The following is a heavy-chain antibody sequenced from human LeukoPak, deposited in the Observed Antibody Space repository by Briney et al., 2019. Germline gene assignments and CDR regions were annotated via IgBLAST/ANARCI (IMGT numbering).Heavy chain of an antibody. CDR3: ARGAWYFDL. CDR2: IYTSGST. D-gene: IGHD1-26*01. V-gene: IGHV4-61*02. J-gene: IGHJ2*01. CDR1: GGSISRGSYY. Sequence: SETLSLTCTVSGGSISRGSYYWSWIRQPAGKGLEWIGRIYTSGSTKYNPSLESRVTISVDTSKNQIFLKLSSVTAADTAVYYCARGAWYFDLWGRGSLVTVSS.